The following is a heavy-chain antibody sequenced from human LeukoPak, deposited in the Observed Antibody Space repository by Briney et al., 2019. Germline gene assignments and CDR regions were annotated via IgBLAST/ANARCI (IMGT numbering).Heavy chain of an antibody. V-gene: IGHV4-4*07. D-gene: IGHD4-17*01. CDR2: IYTSGST. CDR1: GGSFSGYY. CDR3: ARDLGYDYGEGRSWFDP. J-gene: IGHJ5*02. Sequence: SETLSLTCAVYGGSFSGYYWSWIRQPPGKGLEWIGRIYTSGSTNYNPSLKSRVTMSADTSKNQFSLKLSSVTAADTAVYYCARDLGYDYGEGRSWFDPWGQGTLVTVSS.